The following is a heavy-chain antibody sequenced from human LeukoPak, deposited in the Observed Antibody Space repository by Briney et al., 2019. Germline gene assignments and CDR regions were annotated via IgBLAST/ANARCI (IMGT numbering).Heavy chain of an antibody. CDR1: GFTFSSYG. CDR3: ARALISSSWRTWATYYYYGMDV. D-gene: IGHD6-13*01. J-gene: IGHJ6*04. V-gene: IGHV3-33*01. CDR2: IWYDGSNK. Sequence: GGSLRLSCAASGFTFSSYGMHWVRQAPGKGLEWVAVIWYDGSNKYYADSVKGRFTISRDNPKNTLYLQMNSLRAEDTAVYYCARALISSSWRTWATYYYYGMDVWGKGTTVTVSS.